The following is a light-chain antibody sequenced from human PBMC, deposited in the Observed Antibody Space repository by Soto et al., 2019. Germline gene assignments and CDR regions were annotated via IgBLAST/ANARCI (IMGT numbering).Light chain of an antibody. CDR1: QSVSIY. V-gene: IGKV3-20*01. CDR3: QQFAVAPWT. CDR2: GAS. Sequence: EIVLTQSPGTLALSPGEGATLSCRASQSVSIYLGWYQQKPGQAPRLLNYGASSRATGIPDGISGSGSGTDFTLNISRLEPDDLAVYYCQQFAVAPWTLGQGTKVDIK. J-gene: IGKJ1*01.